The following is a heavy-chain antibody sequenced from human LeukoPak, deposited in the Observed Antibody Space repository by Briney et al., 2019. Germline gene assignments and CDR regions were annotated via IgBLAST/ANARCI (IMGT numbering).Heavy chain of an antibody. V-gene: IGHV3-48*03. J-gene: IGHJ4*02. Sequence: GGSLRLSCAAPGFTFSSYEMNWVRQAPGKGLEWVSYISSSGSTIYYADSVKGRFTISRDNAKNSLYLQMNSLRAEDTAVYYCARVGGRFGYGDFDYWGQGTLVTVSS. CDR3: ARVGGRFGYGDFDY. D-gene: IGHD3-10*01. CDR2: ISSSGSTI. CDR1: GFTFSSYE.